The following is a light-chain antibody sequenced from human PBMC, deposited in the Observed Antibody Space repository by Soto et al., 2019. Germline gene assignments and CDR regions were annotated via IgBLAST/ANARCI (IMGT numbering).Light chain of an antibody. J-gene: IGLJ3*02. CDR3: SSYTRSSTRV. Sequence: QSALTQPASVSGSPGQSITISCTGTRSDVGGYNYVSWYQQHPGKAPKLMIYEVSNRPSGVSNRFSGSKSGNTASLTISGIQAEDEADYYCSSYTRSSTRVFGGGTQLTVL. CDR2: EVS. V-gene: IGLV2-14*01. CDR1: RSDVGGYNY.